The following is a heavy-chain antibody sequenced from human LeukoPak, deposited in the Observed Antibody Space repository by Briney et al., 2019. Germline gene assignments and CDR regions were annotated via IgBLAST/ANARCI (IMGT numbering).Heavy chain of an antibody. CDR3: AREISMFVNAFDL. D-gene: IGHD3-10*02. CDR2: IWYDGSNE. V-gene: IGHV3-33*01. J-gene: IGHJ3*01. CDR1: GFTFSNSG. Sequence: GRSLRLSCAASGFTFSNSGMHWVRQAPGKGLEWVAVIWYDGSNEYYADAVKGRFIISRDNSKNTVHLQMNSLRVEDTSVYYCAREISMFVNAFDLWGQGTLVTVSS.